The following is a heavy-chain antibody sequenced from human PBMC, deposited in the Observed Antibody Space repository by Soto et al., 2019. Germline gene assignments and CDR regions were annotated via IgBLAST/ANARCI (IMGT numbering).Heavy chain of an antibody. D-gene: IGHD2-15*01. J-gene: IGHJ5*02. Sequence: EVQLVESGGGLVQPGGSLKLSCAASGFTFSGSAMHWVRQASGKGLEWVGRIRNKANSYATAYAASVKGMFTISRDDSKNTAYLQMNSLRTEDTAVYYCTSHSPEDMIRTWGQGTLVTVSS. CDR3: TSHSPEDMIRT. CDR1: GFTFSGSA. V-gene: IGHV3-73*02. CDR2: IRNKANSYAT.